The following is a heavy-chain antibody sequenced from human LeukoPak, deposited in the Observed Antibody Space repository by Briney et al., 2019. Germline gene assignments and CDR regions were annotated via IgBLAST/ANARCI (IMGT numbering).Heavy chain of an antibody. CDR3: ARVLGNYYYYYGMDV. CDR2: IYYSGST. CDR1: GGSISSYY. Sequence: SETLSLTCTVSGGSISSYYWSWIRQPPGKGLEWIGDIYYSGSTNYNPSLKSRVTISVDTSKNQFSLKLSSVTAADTAVYYCARVLGNYYYYYGMDVWGQGTTVTVSS. J-gene: IGHJ6*02. D-gene: IGHD1-1*01. V-gene: IGHV4-59*01.